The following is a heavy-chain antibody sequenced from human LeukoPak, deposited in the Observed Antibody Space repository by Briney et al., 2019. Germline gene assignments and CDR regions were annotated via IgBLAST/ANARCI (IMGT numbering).Heavy chain of an antibody. Sequence: KASETLSLTCTVSGGSISSYYWSWIRQPAGKGLEWIGRIYTSGSTNYNPSLKSRVTMSVDTSKNQFSLKLSSVTAADTAVYYCARVDCSSTSCYVDYWGQGTLVTVSS. D-gene: IGHD2-2*01. CDR3: ARVDCSSTSCYVDY. CDR1: GGSISSYY. CDR2: IYTSGST. V-gene: IGHV4-4*07. J-gene: IGHJ4*02.